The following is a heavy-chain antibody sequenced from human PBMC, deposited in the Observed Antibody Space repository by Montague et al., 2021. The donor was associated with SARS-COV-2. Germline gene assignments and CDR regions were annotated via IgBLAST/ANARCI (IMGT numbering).Heavy chain of an antibody. CDR1: GFSLGTSGMC. CDR2: XDWDGDK. V-gene: IGHV2-70*11. CDR3: ARGPSDTYYYNGMDV. Sequence: PALVKPTQTLTLTCTFSGFSLGTSGMCMTWIRQPPGKALEWLARXDWDGDKYYNTSLKSRLTISKDTSKNLVVLTMTNMDPVDAATYYCARGPSDTYYYNGMDVWGRGTTVTVSS. J-gene: IGHJ6*02.